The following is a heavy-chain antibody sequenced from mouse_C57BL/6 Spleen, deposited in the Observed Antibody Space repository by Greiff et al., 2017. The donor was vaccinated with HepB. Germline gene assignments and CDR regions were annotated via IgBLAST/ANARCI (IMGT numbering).Heavy chain of an antibody. J-gene: IGHJ3*01. CDR3: AREDGYAFAY. CDR1: GYTFTDYD. CDR2: IYPGSGKT. D-gene: IGHD2-2*01. V-gene: IGHV1-76*01. Sequence: QVQLQQSGAELVRPGASVKLSCKASGYTFTDYDINWVKQRPGQGLEWIARIYPGSGKTYYNEKFKGKATLTAEKSSSTAYMQLSSLTSEDSAVYYCAREDGYAFAYWGQGTPVTVSA.